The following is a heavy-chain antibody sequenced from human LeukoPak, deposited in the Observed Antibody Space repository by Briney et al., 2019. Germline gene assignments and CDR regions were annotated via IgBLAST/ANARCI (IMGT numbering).Heavy chain of an antibody. D-gene: IGHD3-3*01. V-gene: IGHV5-51*01. CDR1: GYSFTSYW. CDR3: ARLVCWSGSYYYYYMDV. Sequence: GESLKISCKGSGYSFTSYWIGWVRQMPGKGLEWMGIIYPGDSDTRYSPSFQGQVTISADKSISTAYLQWSSLKASDTAMYYCARLVCWSGSYYYYYMDVWGKGTTVTVSS. J-gene: IGHJ6*03. CDR2: IYPGDSDT.